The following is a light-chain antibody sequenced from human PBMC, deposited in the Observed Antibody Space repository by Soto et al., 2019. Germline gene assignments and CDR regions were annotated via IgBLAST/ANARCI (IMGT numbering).Light chain of an antibody. CDR3: CSYVGSSTSYV. Sequence: QSALTQPASVSGSPGQSITISCAGTGGDVGNYNLVSWYQQHPGKAPKLMIYEVNKWPSGVSNRFSDSKSGNTASLTISGLQAEDEADYYCCSYVGSSTSYVFGTGTKVTVL. J-gene: IGLJ1*01. CDR1: GGDVGNYNL. CDR2: EVN. V-gene: IGLV2-23*02.